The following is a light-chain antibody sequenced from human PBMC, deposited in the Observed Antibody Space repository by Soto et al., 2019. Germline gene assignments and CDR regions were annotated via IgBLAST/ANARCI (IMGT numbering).Light chain of an antibody. V-gene: IGKV3-15*01. CDR3: QQYNDWPGT. CDR2: GAS. J-gene: IGKJ1*01. CDR1: QGVSSD. Sequence: EIVMTQSPATLSVSPGERATLSCRASQGVSSDLAWYQQKPDQAPRLLMYGASTRATGIPARFSGSGSGTEFTLTISSLQSEDFAVYYCQQYNDWPGTFGQGTKVEIK.